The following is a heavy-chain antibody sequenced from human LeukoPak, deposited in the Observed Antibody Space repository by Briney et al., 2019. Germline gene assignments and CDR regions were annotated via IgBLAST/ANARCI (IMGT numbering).Heavy chain of an antibody. Sequence: SETLSLTCAVYGGSFSGYYWSWIRQPPGKGLEWIGEINHSGSTNYNPSLKSRVTISVDTSKNQFSLKLSSVTAADTAVYYCASELQYYDILTGYYNGLYYFDYWGQGTLVTVSS. CDR2: INHSGST. J-gene: IGHJ4*02. V-gene: IGHV4-34*01. CDR3: ASELQYYDILTGYYNGLYYFDY. CDR1: GGSFSGYY. D-gene: IGHD3-9*01.